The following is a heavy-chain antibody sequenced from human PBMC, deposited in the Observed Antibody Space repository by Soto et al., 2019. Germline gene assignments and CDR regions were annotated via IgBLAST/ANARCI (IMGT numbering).Heavy chain of an antibody. J-gene: IGHJ4*02. CDR2: ISSSGSTI. CDR1: GFTFSSYE. V-gene: IGHV3-48*03. D-gene: IGHD6-19*01. Sequence: GGSLRLSCAASGFTFSSYEMNWVRQAPGKGLEWVPYISSSGSTIYYADSVKGRFTISRDNAKNSLYLQMNSLRAEDTAVYYCAKRPLAGSGWTFDYWGQGTSVTVSS. CDR3: AKRPLAGSGWTFDY.